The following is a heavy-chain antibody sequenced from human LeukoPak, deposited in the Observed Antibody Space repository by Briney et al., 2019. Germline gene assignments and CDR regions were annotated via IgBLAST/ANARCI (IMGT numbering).Heavy chain of an antibody. CDR2: ISGSGGST. D-gene: IGHD5-18*01. Sequence: PGGSLRLSCAASGFTFSSYAMSWVRQAPGKGLEWVSAISGSGGSTYYADSVKGRFTISRDNSKNTLYLQMNSLRAEDTAVYYCARDSGYSYGFYYYYMDVWGKGTTVTISS. CDR1: GFTFSSYA. V-gene: IGHV3-23*01. CDR3: ARDSGYSYGFYYYYMDV. J-gene: IGHJ6*03.